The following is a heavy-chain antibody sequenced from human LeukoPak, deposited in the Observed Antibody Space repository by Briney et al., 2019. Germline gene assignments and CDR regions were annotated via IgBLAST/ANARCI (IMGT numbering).Heavy chain of an antibody. D-gene: IGHD1-26*01. CDR3: ARDNSRELTFDY. Sequence: GASVKVSCKASGYTFISYYMHWVRQAPGQGLEWMGIINPSGGSTSYAQKFQGRVTMTRDTSTSTVYMELSSLRSEDTAVYYCARDNSRELTFDYWGQGTLVTVSS. V-gene: IGHV1-46*01. CDR1: GYTFISYY. J-gene: IGHJ4*02. CDR2: INPSGGST.